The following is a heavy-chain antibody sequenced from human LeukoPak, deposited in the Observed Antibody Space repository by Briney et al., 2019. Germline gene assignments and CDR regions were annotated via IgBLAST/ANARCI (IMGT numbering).Heavy chain of an antibody. CDR2: IYSGGST. D-gene: IGHD2-2*02. V-gene: IGHV3-53*01. CDR1: GFTVSSNY. CDR3: ARGGYCSSTSCYNHAFDI. J-gene: IGHJ3*02. Sequence: PGGSLRLSCAASGFTVSSNYMSWVRQAPGKGLEWVSVIYSGGSTYYADSVKGRFTISRDNSKNTLYLQMNSLRAEDTAVYYCARGGYCSSTSCYNHAFDIWGQGTMVTVSS.